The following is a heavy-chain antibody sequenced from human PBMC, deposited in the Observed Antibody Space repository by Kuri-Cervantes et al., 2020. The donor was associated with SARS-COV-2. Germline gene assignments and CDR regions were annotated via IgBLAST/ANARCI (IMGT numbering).Heavy chain of an antibody. CDR2: VNHRGST. Sequence: SETLSLTCAFYGESFSGYYWNWIRQSPGKGLEWIGEVNHRGSTNYNPSLKSRVTISVDTSSKQFSLHLGSVTAADTAVYYCARARPGPEDSSGYYRLFDYWGQGTLVTVSS. V-gene: IGHV4-34*01. D-gene: IGHD3-22*01. CDR1: GESFSGYY. J-gene: IGHJ4*02. CDR3: ARARPGPEDSSGYYRLFDY.